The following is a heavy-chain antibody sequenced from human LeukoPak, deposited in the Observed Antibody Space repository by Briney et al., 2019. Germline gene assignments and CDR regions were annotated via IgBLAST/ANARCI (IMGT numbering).Heavy chain of an antibody. Sequence: GGSLRLSCAASGFTFSSYSMNWVRQAPGKGLEWVSVIYSGGTTNYADSVKGRFTISRDNSKDTLYLQMNSLRAEDTAVYYCARDSPYSTGWSYFDYWGQGTLVTVSS. CDR1: GFTFSSYS. J-gene: IGHJ4*02. V-gene: IGHV3-53*01. CDR3: ARDSPYSTGWSYFDY. D-gene: IGHD6-19*01. CDR2: IYSGGTT.